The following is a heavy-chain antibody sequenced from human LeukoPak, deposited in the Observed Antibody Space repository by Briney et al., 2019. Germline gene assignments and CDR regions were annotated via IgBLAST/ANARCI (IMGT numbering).Heavy chain of an antibody. CDR2: IYYSGST. D-gene: IGHD4/OR15-4a*01. J-gene: IGHJ4*02. CDR3: GRWEASMVAIDS. CDR1: GGSISSGDYY. Sequence: SETLSLTCTVSGGSISSGDYYWSWIRQPPGKGLEWIGYIYYSGSTYYNPSLKSRVTISVDTSKNQFSLKLSSVTAADTAVYYCGRWEASMVAIDSWGQGTLVTVSS. V-gene: IGHV4-30-4*01.